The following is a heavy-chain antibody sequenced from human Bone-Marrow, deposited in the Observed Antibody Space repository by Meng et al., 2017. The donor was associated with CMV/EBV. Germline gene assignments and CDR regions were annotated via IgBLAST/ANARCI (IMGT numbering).Heavy chain of an antibody. J-gene: IGHJ6*02. CDR2: ISSSSSYI. CDR1: GFTFSSYS. D-gene: IGHD2-2*01. CDR3: ARDVRFLLSPYYGMDV. Sequence: GGSLRLSCAASGFTFSSYSMNWVRQAPGKGLEWVSSISSSSSYIYYADSVKGRFNISRDNAKNSLYLQMNSLRAEDTAVYYCARDVRFLLSPYYGMDVWGQGTTVTVSS. V-gene: IGHV3-21*01.